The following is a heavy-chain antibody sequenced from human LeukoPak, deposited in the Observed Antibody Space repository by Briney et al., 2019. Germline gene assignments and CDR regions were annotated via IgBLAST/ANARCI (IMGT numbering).Heavy chain of an antibody. Sequence: GGSLRLSCAASGFTFSSYEMTWVRQAPGKGLEWVSNISSSDTTIHYADSVKGRFTISRDNARNSLYLQMNSLRAEDTALYYCAKDFLERAYGSVSYPTSWGQGTLVTVSS. CDR3: AKDFLERAYGSVSYPTS. J-gene: IGHJ4*02. CDR2: ISSSDTTI. D-gene: IGHD3-10*01. CDR1: GFTFSSYE. V-gene: IGHV3-48*03.